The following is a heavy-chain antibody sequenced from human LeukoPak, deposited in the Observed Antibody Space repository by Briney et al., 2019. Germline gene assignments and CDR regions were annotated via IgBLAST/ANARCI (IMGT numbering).Heavy chain of an antibody. D-gene: IGHD3-22*01. J-gene: IGHJ6*02. Sequence: GGSLRLSCAASGLTFSTSTVHWVRQAPGKGLEGVAVISYDGSNKFYADSVKGRFAISRDNSKNTLYLQMNSLRGYDSAVYYCARPLSNGYFHDSGGYYPYAMDVWGQGTTVTVSS. CDR2: ISYDGSNK. CDR1: GLTFSTST. CDR3: ARPLSNGYFHDSGGYYPYAMDV. V-gene: IGHV3-30*09.